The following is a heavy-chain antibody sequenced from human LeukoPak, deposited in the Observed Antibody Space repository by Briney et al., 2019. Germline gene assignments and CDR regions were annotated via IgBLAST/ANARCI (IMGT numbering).Heavy chain of an antibody. Sequence: SETLSLTCTVSGGSISSYYWSWVRQPAGKGLEWIGRIYTSGITNYNPSLKSRVTLSLDTSKNQFSLNLTSVTAADTAMYYCARHGPYCTNGVCYPALFDYWGQGTLVTVSS. V-gene: IGHV4-4*07. J-gene: IGHJ4*02. D-gene: IGHD2-8*01. CDR3: ARHGPYCTNGVCYPALFDY. CDR2: IYTSGIT. CDR1: GGSISSYY.